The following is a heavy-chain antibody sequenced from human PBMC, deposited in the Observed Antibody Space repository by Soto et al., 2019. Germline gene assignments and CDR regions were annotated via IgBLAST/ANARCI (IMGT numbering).Heavy chain of an antibody. CDR2: ISYDGSNK. D-gene: IGHD3-22*01. CDR3: AKDGTNYYDSSGYYYRYYGMDV. Sequence: GGSLSLSCAASGFTFSSYGMHWVRQAPGKGLEWVAVISYDGSNKYYADSVKGRFTISRDNSKNTLYLQMNSLRAEDTAVYYCAKDGTNYYDSSGYYYRYYGMDVWGQGTTVTVSS. CDR1: GFTFSSYG. J-gene: IGHJ6*02. V-gene: IGHV3-30*18.